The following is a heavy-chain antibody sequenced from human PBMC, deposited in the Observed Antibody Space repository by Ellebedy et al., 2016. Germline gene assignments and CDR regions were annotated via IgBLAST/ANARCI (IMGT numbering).Heavy chain of an antibody. CDR1: GFTFNTAG. J-gene: IGHJ4*02. Sequence: GESLKISCAASGFTFNTAGMTWVRQAPGKGLEWVATIVNSGRDTYYADPLKGRFTISRDNTRNSVYLQMDSLTVEDTAVYYCTRDGREWSRDYWGQGTLVTVSS. CDR3: TRDGREWSRDY. CDR2: IVNSGRDT. D-gene: IGHD2-8*01. V-gene: IGHV3-21*06.